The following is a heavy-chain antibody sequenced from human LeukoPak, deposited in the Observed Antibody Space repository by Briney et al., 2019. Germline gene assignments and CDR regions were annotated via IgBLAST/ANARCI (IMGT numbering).Heavy chain of an antibody. CDR1: GFTFTDYW. J-gene: IGHJ4*02. CDR3: ASEGDGDYED. V-gene: IGHV3-7*01. D-gene: IGHD4-17*01. CDR2: IKQDGSEK. Sequence: GGSLRLSCAASGFTFTDYWMSWVRQAPGKGLEWVANIKQDGSEKYYVDSVKGRFTISRDNAKNSLYLQMNSLRAEDTAVYYCASEGDGDYEDWGQGTLVTVSS.